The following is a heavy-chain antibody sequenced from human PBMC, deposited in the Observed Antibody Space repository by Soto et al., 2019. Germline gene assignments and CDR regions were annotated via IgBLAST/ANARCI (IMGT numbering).Heavy chain of an antibody. D-gene: IGHD2-15*01. CDR1: GFSLSTSGVG. Sequence: QITLKESGPTLVKPTQTLTLTCTFSGFSLSTSGVGVGWIRQPPGKALEWLALIYWDDDKRYSPSLKSRLTITKDTSKNQVVLTMTNMDPVDTATYYCAHSPVLGTVVKKGEKWEYYFDYWGQGTLVTVSS. CDR2: IYWDDDK. CDR3: AHSPVLGTVVKKGEKWEYYFDY. V-gene: IGHV2-5*02. J-gene: IGHJ4*02.